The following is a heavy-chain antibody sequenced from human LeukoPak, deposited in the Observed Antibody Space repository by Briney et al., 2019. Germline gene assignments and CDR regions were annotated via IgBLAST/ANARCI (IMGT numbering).Heavy chain of an antibody. CDR3: AKQTACPPYWFDP. D-gene: IGHD1-1*01. CDR1: GFTCSTFA. V-gene: IGHV3-23*01. CDR2: PSCSAGST. Sequence: GVYVRRYSSAAGFTCSTFAMSWVAHAPGQGLKWSSAPSCSAGSTSYADSVTGRFTISRVNSKNTLYLQMNSLRAEDTAVYYCAKQTACPPYWFDPWGQGTLVTVSS. J-gene: IGHJ5*02.